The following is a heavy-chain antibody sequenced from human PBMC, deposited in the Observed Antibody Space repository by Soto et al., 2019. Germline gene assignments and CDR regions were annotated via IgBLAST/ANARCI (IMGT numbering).Heavy chain of an antibody. D-gene: IGHD3-3*01. J-gene: IGHJ4*02. CDR3: ARQSGPTLDY. CDR2: LSYDGSSK. Sequence: QVQLVESGGGVVQPGRSLRLSCAASGFTFSNYAMHWVRQAPGKGLEWVAILSYDGSSKYYADSVKGRFTISRDTSKNTLFLQVTSLRAEDTAVYYCARQSGPTLDYWGQGTLVTVSS. V-gene: IGHV3-30-3*01. CDR1: GFTFSNYA.